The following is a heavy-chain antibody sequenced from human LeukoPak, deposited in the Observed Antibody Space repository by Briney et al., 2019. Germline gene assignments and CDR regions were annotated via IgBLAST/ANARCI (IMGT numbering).Heavy chain of an antibody. J-gene: IGHJ6*02. Sequence: SGTLSLTCTVSGGSISSSSYYWGWIRQPPGKGLEWIGSIYYSGSTYYNPSLKSRVTISVDTSKNQFSLKLSSVTAADTAVYHCARRPTYYYGSGSLHLDVWGQGTTVTVSS. V-gene: IGHV4-39*01. D-gene: IGHD3-10*01. CDR3: ARRPTYYYGSGSLHLDV. CDR2: IYYSGST. CDR1: GGSISSSSYY.